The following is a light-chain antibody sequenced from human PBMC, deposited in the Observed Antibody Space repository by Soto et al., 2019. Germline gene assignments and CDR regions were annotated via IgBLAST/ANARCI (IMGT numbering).Light chain of an antibody. J-gene: IGKJ1*01. CDR2: AAS. CDR3: QKYSSARWT. CDR1: QGISNY. Sequence: DIQMIQSPSSLSASLGNRVTITCRASQGISNYLAWYQQKPGKVPKLLIYAASTLQSGVPSRFSGSGSGTDFTLTITSLHPEDVATYYCQKYSSARWTFGQGTKVDIK. V-gene: IGKV1-27*01.